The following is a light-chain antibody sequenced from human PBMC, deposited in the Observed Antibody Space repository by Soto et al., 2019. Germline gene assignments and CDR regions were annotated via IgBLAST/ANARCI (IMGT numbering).Light chain of an antibody. CDR1: QSVSSSY. Sequence: EIVLTQSPGTLSLSPGERATLSCRASQSVSSSYLAWYQQKPGQAPRLLIYGASNRATGIPARFSGSGSGTEFTLTISSLQSEDFAIYYCQQYDIWPPYTFGQGTRLEIK. J-gene: IGKJ5*01. CDR2: GAS. CDR3: QQYDIWPPYT. V-gene: IGKV3-20*01.